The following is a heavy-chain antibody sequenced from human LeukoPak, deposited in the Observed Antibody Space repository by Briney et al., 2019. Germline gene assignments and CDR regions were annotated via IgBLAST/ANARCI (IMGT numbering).Heavy chain of an antibody. CDR3: ARGDYYDSSGYFAFDY. Sequence: GRSLRLSCAASGFTFDDYAMHWVRQAPGKGLEWVSGISWNSGGIGYADSVKGRFTISRDNAKNSLSLQMNSLRAEDTAVYYCARGDYYDSSGYFAFDYWGQGTLVTVSS. CDR1: GFTFDDYA. D-gene: IGHD3-22*01. CDR2: ISWNSGGI. J-gene: IGHJ4*02. V-gene: IGHV3-9*01.